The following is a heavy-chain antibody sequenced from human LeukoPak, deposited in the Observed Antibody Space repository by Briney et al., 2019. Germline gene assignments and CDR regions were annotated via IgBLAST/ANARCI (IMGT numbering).Heavy chain of an antibody. D-gene: IGHD6-13*01. V-gene: IGHV5-51*01. CDR3: ARQPPYSSSWYWFDP. J-gene: IGHJ5*02. CDR2: IYPGDSDT. CDR1: GYSFTSYW. Sequence: GESLKISCKGSGYSFTSYWIGWVRQMPGKGLEWMGIIYPGDSDTRYSPSFQGQVTISADKSISTAYLQWSSPKASDTAMYYCARQPPYSSSWYWFDPWGQGTLVTVSS.